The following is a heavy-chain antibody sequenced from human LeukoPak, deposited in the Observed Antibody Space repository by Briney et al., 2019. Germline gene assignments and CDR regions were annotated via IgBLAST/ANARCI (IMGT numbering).Heavy chain of an antibody. CDR2: INPEKRDT. V-gene: IGHV1-2*02. D-gene: IGHD5-12*01. J-gene: IGHJ4*02. CDR3: AKKVRGPSHPLDF. Sequence: ASVKVSCKASGYTFTGYAIHWVRQAPGQGLEWMGWINPEKRDTGYADKFQGRVTMTSDTSISTAYMELSSLRSDDTAVYYCAKKVRGPSHPLDFWGQGTLVTVSS. CDR1: GYTFTGYA.